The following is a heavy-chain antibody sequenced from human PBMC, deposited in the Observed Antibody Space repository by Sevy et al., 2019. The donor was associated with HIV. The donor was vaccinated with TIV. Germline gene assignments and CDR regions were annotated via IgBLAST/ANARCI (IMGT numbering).Heavy chain of an antibody. D-gene: IGHD3-10*01. Sequence: SETLSLTCTVSGGSISSYYWSWIRQPPGKGLEWIGYIYYSGSTNYNPSLKSRVTISVDTSKNQFSLKLSSVTAADTAVYYCARRFGVRGVWGYFDSWGQGTLVTVSS. CDR2: IYYSGST. CDR1: GGSISSYY. V-gene: IGHV4-59*01. J-gene: IGHJ4*02. CDR3: ARRFGVRGVWGYFDS.